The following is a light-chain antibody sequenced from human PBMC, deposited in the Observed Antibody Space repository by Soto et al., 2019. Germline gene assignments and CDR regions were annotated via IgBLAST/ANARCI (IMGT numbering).Light chain of an antibody. CDR3: AAWDDTLSGLWL. V-gene: IGLV1-47*01. CDR1: RSNLGVNY. CDR2: KTD. J-gene: IGLJ3*02. Sequence: QSVLTQPPSASGTPGQRVVNPCSGSRSNLGVNYVYWYQHIPTTAPKLLIHKTDQRPSGVPERFSAAKSGTSASLTITGLRSEDEADYYCAAWDDTLSGLWLFGGGTKLTVL.